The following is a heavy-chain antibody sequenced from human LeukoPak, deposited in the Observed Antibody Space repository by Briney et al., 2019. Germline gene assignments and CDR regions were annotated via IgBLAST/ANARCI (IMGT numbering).Heavy chain of an antibody. CDR3: ALGGYYYDSSGKSLSYFDY. CDR1: GATFSSYA. CDR2: IIPIFSTG. D-gene: IGHD3-22*01. V-gene: IGHV1-69*01. J-gene: IGHJ4*02. Sequence: SSVKLSCKASGATFSSYAISWVRQAPGQGLEWMGGIIPIFSTGNYAQKFQGRVTITAYESTSTAYLDLSRLRSEDTAVYYCALGGYYYDSSGKSLSYFDYWGQGTLVTVSS.